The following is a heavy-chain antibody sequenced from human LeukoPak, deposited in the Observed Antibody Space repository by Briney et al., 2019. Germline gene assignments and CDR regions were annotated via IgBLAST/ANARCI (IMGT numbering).Heavy chain of an antibody. CDR3: ARDNRNYYERRGGGDEAFDI. D-gene: IGHD3-22*01. J-gene: IGHJ3*02. CDR1: GYTFTGYY. Sequence: ASVKVSCTPSGYTFTGYYIQWVRQAPGQGLEWMGWINPNGGGASYVQKFQGRGTMTSDTSISTAYMELSSLRSDDTAIYYCARDNRNYYERRGGGDEAFDIWGQGTMVTVSS. V-gene: IGHV1-2*02. CDR2: INPNGGGA.